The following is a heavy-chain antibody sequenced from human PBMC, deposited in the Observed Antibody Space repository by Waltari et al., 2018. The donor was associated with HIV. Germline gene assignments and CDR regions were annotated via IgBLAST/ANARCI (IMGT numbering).Heavy chain of an antibody. J-gene: IGHJ2*01. Sequence: QVQLQQLAARLLKPSETLSLTCDVSGGPLRSYSWSWFRHRPGKGLEWIGEINRGGRTNYNPSLKSRPTISADTSKNEFSLRLKSMTVADTAIYFCARGRPPGMLTLDSEWWTGWYFDLWGRGTLITVSS. V-gene: IGHV4-34*01. D-gene: IGHD2-8*01. CDR2: INRGGRT. CDR3: ARGRPPGMLTLDSEWWTGWYFDL. CDR1: GGPLRSYS.